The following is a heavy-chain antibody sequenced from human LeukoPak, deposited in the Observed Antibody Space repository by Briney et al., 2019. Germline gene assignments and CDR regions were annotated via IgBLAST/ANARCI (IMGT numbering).Heavy chain of an antibody. D-gene: IGHD6-13*01. Sequence: GGPLRLSCSASGFIISDYARHWVGQAPGKGLEYVSGISVNGGSTYHADAVKGRFTISRDTSKNTLYLQMSSLRAEDTAMYYCMKDLYKGDSASWYFFHYWGQGTLVTVSS. J-gene: IGHJ4*02. V-gene: IGHV3-64D*06. CDR3: MKDLYKGDSASWYFFHY. CDR1: GFIISDYA. CDR2: ISVNGGST.